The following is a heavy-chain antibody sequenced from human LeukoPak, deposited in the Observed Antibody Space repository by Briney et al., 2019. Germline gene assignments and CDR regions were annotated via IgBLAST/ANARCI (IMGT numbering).Heavy chain of an antibody. D-gene: IGHD1-26*01. CDR3: ARLVGATTGAPGEDNWFDP. J-gene: IGHJ5*02. Sequence: GGSLRLSCVASGFTFSNYAMTWVRQAPGKGLEWASGISGSGGTTYYADSLKGRFTISRDNSKNTVYLQMNSLRAEDTAVYYCARLVGATTGAPGEDNWFDPWGQGTLVTVSS. CDR2: ISGSGGTT. CDR1: GFTFSNYA. V-gene: IGHV3-23*01.